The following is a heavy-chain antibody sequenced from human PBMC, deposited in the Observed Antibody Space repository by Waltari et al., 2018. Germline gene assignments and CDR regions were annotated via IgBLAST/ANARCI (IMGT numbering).Heavy chain of an antibody. CDR1: GGSISSSSYY. Sequence: QLQLQESGPGLVKPSETLSLTCTVSGGSISSSSYYWGWIRQPPGKGLEWIGSIYYSGSTYSNPSLKSRVTISVDTSKNQFSLKLSSVTAADTAVYYCARHPKRITIFGVVTNYYYGMDVWGQGTTVTVSS. V-gene: IGHV4-39*01. CDR2: IYYSGST. J-gene: IGHJ6*02. CDR3: ARHPKRITIFGVVTNYYYGMDV. D-gene: IGHD3-3*01.